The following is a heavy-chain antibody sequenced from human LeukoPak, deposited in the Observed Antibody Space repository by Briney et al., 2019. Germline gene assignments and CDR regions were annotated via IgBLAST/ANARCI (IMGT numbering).Heavy chain of an antibody. CDR2: IYYSGST. D-gene: IGHD6-13*01. CDR1: GASISFYY. J-gene: IGHJ3*02. Sequence: PSETLSLTCTVSGASISFYYWSWIRQPPGKGLEWIGYIYYSGSTNYNPSLKSRVTMSIDTSKNQFSLNLISVTAAVTAVYYCALDSSGWSDDSFDIWGHGTMVTVSS. V-gene: IGHV4-59*01. CDR3: ALDSSGWSDDSFDI.